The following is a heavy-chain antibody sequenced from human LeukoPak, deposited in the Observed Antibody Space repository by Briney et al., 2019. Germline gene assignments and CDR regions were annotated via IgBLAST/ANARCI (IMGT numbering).Heavy chain of an antibody. Sequence: KSGGSLRLSCAASGFTFSSYWMRWVRQAPGEGLVWVSQINNDGSTTYADSVKGRFTISRDNAKNTLYLQMSSLRAEDTAVYYCASRVVTSFDYWGQGALVTVSS. V-gene: IGHV3-74*01. CDR3: ASRVVTSFDY. J-gene: IGHJ4*02. CDR1: GFTFSSYW. CDR2: INNDGST. D-gene: IGHD2-21*02.